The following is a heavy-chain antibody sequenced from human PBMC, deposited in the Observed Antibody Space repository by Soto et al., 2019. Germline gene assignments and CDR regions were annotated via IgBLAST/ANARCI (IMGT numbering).Heavy chain of an antibody. Sequence: SETLSLTCTVSSGSTSPHYWSWIRQSPGKGLEWIAYIYFTGSTNYNPSLKSRVTMSVDTSKNQFSLKLSSVTAADTAVYYCARDLKFGQADYWGQGSQVTVSS. CDR1: SGSTSPHY. CDR3: ARDLKFGQADY. V-gene: IGHV4-59*11. CDR2: IYFTGST. D-gene: IGHD3-10*01. J-gene: IGHJ4*02.